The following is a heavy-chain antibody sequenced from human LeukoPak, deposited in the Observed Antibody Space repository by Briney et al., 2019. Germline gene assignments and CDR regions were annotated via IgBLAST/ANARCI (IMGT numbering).Heavy chain of an antibody. D-gene: IGHD5-12*01. J-gene: IGHJ4*02. CDR2: IYHSGNT. CDR3: ARAGYGYSDFDY. CDR1: GGSFSGYY. Sequence: SETLSLTCAVYGGSFSGYYWSWIRQPPGKGLEWIGSIYHSGNTYYNPSLKSRVTISVDTSKNQFSLKLSSVTAADTAVYYCARAGYGYSDFDYWGQGTLVTVSS. V-gene: IGHV4-34*01.